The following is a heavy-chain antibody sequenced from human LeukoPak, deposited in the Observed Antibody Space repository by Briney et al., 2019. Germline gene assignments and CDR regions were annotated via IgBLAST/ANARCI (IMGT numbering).Heavy chain of an antibody. CDR1: GFTFSSYT. V-gene: IGHV3-21*01. CDR2: ISSTSSYI. J-gene: IGHJ4*02. CDR3: ARDRHSSVDY. D-gene: IGHD3-22*01. Sequence: GGSLRLSCEGSGFTFSSYTMIWVRQAPGKGLEWLTSISSTSSYIYYADSVKGRFTISRDNAKNSLYLQMNSLRAEDTAVYYCARDRHSSVDYWGQGTLVTVSS.